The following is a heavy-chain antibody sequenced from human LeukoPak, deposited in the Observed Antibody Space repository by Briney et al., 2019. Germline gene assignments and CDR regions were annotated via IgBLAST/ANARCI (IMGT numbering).Heavy chain of an antibody. CDR2: ISRSGSTI. CDR1: GFTFSSYE. J-gene: IGHJ3*02. Sequence: GGSLRLSCAASGFTFSSYEMNWVRQAPGKGLEWVSYISRSGSTIYCADSMKGRFTISRDNAKNSLYLQMNSLRAEDTAVYYCASVRYFDQVPDAFDIWGQGTMVTVSS. D-gene: IGHD3-9*01. V-gene: IGHV3-48*03. CDR3: ASVRYFDQVPDAFDI.